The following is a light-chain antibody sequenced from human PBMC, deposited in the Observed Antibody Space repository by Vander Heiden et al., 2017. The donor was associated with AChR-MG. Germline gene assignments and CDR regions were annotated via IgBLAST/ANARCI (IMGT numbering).Light chain of an antibody. J-gene: IGKJ2*01. CDR1: ESMSSY. CDR3: QHRYSTPYT. V-gene: IGKV1-39*01. CDR2: AAT. Sequence: DIQMTQSPSSLSASVQGRVTITGRASESMSSYFNWHQQKPGKAPKLLIDAATSLQSMVPSRCSSRGARTDFLPTISSLQAEDFATYCCQHRYSTPYTFGQGTKLEIK.